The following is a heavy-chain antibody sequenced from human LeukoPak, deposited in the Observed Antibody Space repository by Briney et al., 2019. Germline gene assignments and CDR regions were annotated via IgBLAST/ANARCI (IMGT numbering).Heavy chain of an antibody. CDR3: AYYGSGSYPFDY. V-gene: IGHV1-18*01. CDR1: GYTFTSYG. D-gene: IGHD3-10*01. Sequence: ASVKVSCKASGYTFTSYGISWVRQAPGQGLEWMGWISAYNGNTNYAQKFQGRVTITRNTSISTAYMELSSLRSEDTAVYYCAYYGSGSYPFDYWGQGTLVTVSS. CDR2: ISAYNGNT. J-gene: IGHJ4*02.